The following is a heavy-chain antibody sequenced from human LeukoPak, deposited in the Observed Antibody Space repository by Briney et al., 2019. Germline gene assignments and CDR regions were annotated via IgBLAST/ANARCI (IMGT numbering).Heavy chain of an antibody. Sequence: GGSLRLSCAASGFTFSSYEMNWVRQAPGKGLEWVSYISSSGSTIYYADSVKGRFTISRDNAKNSLYLQMNSLRAEDTAVYYCARDLSSGWNPYYYMDVWGKGTTVTISS. V-gene: IGHV3-48*03. CDR3: ARDLSSGWNPYYYMDV. D-gene: IGHD6-19*01. CDR2: ISSSGSTI. CDR1: GFTFSSYE. J-gene: IGHJ6*03.